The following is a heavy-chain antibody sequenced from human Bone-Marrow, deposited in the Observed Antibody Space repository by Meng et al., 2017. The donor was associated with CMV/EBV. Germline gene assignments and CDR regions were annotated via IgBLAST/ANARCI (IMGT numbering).Heavy chain of an antibody. D-gene: IGHD2-2*01. CDR2: IIPIFGTA. CDR3: ARGYCSSTSCPRYYYGMDV. CDR1: GGTFSSYA. V-gene: IGHV1-69*05. Sequence: SVKVSCKASGGTFSSYAISWVRQAPGQGLEWMGGIIPIFGTANYAQKFQGRVTITTDESTSTAYMELSSLRSEDTAVYYCARGYCSSTSCPRYYYGMDVWGQGTTVTVSS. J-gene: IGHJ6*02.